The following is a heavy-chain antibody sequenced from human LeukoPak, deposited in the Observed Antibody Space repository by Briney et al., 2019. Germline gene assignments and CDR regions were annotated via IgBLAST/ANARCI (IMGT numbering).Heavy chain of an antibody. CDR3: ARAHTLNYPGKQLGGY. V-gene: IGHV4-4*02. CDR2: IYHSGST. J-gene: IGHJ4*02. D-gene: IGHD6-13*01. Sequence: PSGTLSLTCAVSGGSISSSNWWSWVRQPPGKGLEWIGEIYHSGSTNYNPSLKSRVTISVDKSKNQFSLKLSSVTAADTAVYYCARAHTLNYPGKQLGGYWGQGTLVTVSS. CDR1: GGSISSSNW.